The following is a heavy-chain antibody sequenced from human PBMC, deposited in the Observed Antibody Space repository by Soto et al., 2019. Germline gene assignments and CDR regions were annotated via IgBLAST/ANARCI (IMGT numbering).Heavy chain of an antibody. D-gene: IGHD5-12*01. CDR1: GFTFSSYG. Sequence: GGSLRLSCTASGFTFSSYGMHWVRQAPGKGLEWVAVISYDGSNKYYADSVKGRFTISRDNSKNTLYLQMNSLRAEDTAVYYCAKDRVEMATTEVLDYWGQGT. V-gene: IGHV3-30*18. J-gene: IGHJ4*02. CDR2: ISYDGSNK. CDR3: AKDRVEMATTEVLDY.